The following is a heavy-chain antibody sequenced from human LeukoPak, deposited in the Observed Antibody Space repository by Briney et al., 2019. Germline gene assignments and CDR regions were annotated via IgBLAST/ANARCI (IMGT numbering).Heavy chain of an antibody. CDR3: ARGRYGPRLGN. V-gene: IGHV4-34*01. CDR1: GASFSDSY. CDR2: INYSGST. D-gene: IGHD3-16*01. Sequence: PSETLSLTCAVYGASFSDSYWRWIRQSPEKGLEWIGEINYSGSTSYNPSLNSRVIMSVDRSKNQSSLRLTAVPAADTAGYFCARGRYGPRLGNWGQGTLVTVSS. J-gene: IGHJ4*02.